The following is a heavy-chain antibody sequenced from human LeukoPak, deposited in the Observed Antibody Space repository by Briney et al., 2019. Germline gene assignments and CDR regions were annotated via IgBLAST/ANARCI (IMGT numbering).Heavy chain of an antibody. CDR1: GYTFTGYY. D-gene: IGHD2-15*01. J-gene: IGHJ4*02. V-gene: IGHV1-2*06. CDR3: ARGVFCSGGSCYPGFDY. Sequence: ASVTVSCTASGYTFTGYYMHWVRQAPGQGLEWMGRINPNSGGTNYAQKFQGRVTLTRDTSISTAYMELSRLRSDNTAVYYCARGVFCSGGSCYPGFDYWGQGTLVTVSS. CDR2: INPNSGGT.